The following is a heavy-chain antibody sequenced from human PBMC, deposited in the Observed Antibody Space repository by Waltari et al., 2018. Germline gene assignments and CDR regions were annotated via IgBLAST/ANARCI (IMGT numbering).Heavy chain of an antibody. J-gene: IGHJ6*04. Sequence: QVQLQESGPGLVKPSETLSLTCTVSGGSISSYSWSWIRQPPGKGLEWIGYIYYSGSTNYNPSLKSRVTISVDTSKNQFSLKLSSVTAADTAVYYCAREGIAARWMDVWGKGTTVTVSS. CDR1: GGSISSYS. CDR3: AREGIAARWMDV. D-gene: IGHD6-6*01. CDR2: IYYSGST. V-gene: IGHV4-59*01.